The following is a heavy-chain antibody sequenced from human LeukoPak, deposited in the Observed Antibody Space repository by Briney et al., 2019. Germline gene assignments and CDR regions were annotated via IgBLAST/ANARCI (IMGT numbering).Heavy chain of an antibody. CDR3: ARQTFGVLYFDS. J-gene: IGHJ4*02. CDR1: GGSISRGSYY. CDR2: IYNSGST. Sequence: SQTLSLTCVVSGGSISRGSYYWNWIRQPAGKGLEWMGRIYNSGSTNYNPSLKSRVTISADMSRNQLSLLLTSVTAADTAVYYCARQTFGVLYFDSWGLGTLVIVSS. D-gene: IGHD3-16*01. V-gene: IGHV4-61*02.